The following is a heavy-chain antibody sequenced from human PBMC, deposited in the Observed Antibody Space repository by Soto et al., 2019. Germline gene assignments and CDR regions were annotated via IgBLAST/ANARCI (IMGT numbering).Heavy chain of an antibody. V-gene: IGHV3-53*01. CDR2: IYSVDTT. CDR3: ARPTSSGYIYF. CDR1: GFSVSTNY. J-gene: IGHJ4*02. Sequence: PGGSLGLSCVASGFSVSTNYMSWVRQAPGKRPEWGSGIYSVDTTYYADSVKGRYTISKDDSKNTLYLQMDSLRVEDTAVYYCARPTSSGYIYFWGQGTLVTV. D-gene: IGHD3-22*01.